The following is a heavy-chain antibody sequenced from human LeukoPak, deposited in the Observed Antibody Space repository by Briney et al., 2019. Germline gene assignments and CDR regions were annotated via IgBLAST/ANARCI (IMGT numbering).Heavy chain of an antibody. Sequence: PGGSLRLSCAASGFTFSSYSMNWVRQAPGKGLEWVSSISSSSSYIYYADSVKGRFTISRDNAKNSLYLQMNSLRAEDTAVYYCARVIDRYCSGSCTAFDIWGQGTMVTVSS. V-gene: IGHV3-21*01. J-gene: IGHJ3*02. CDR1: GFTFSSYS. CDR3: ARVIDRYCSGSCTAFDI. CDR2: ISSSSSYI. D-gene: IGHD2-15*01.